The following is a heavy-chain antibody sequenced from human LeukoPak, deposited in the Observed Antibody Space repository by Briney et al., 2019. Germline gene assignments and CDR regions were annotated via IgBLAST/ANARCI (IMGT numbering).Heavy chain of an antibody. CDR1: GFTFSQYA. CDR3: VTDPTDSGWAFDS. V-gene: IGHV3-33*03. D-gene: IGHD6-19*01. Sequence: GGSLRLSCGASGFTFSQYAMHWVRQAPGKGLEWVTMVWREGIKKFYADSVKGRFTISKDNSKNTVSLEMNNLRVEDTAVYYCVTDPTDSGWAFDSWGQGILVTVSS. J-gene: IGHJ4*02. CDR2: VWREGIKK.